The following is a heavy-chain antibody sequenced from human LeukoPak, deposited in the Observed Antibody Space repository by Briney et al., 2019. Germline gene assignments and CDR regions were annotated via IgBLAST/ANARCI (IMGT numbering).Heavy chain of an antibody. CDR3: ARLTVTRYYYYYYMDV. J-gene: IGHJ6*03. CDR1: GGSISSHY. Sequence: PETLSLTCTVSGGSISSHYWSWIRQPPGKGLEWIGYIYYSGSTNYNPSLKSRVTISVDTSKNQFSLKLSSVTAADTAVYYCARLTVTRYYYYYYMDVWGKGTTVTVSS. CDR2: IYYSGST. V-gene: IGHV4-59*11. D-gene: IGHD3-9*01.